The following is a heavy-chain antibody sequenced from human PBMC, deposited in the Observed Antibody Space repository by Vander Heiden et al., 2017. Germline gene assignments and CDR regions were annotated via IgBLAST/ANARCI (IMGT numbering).Heavy chain of an antibody. J-gene: IGHJ4*02. CDR2: ISDSGDST. CDR1: GFTFRAYN. Sequence: LLESGGGLVQPGGSLRLSCAASGFTFRAYNMSWVRQAPGKGLEWVSGISDSGDSTYYADSVKGRVTISRDNSKNTLSLQMSSLRVEDTAIYYCVKEERPFGEGYWGQGTLVIVSS. V-gene: IGHV3-23*01. CDR3: VKEERPFGEGY. D-gene: IGHD3-16*01.